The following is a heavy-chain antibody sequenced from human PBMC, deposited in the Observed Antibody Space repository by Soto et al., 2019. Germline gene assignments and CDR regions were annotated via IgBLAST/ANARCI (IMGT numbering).Heavy chain of an antibody. J-gene: IGHJ4*02. CDR2: ISSSGSTI. CDR1: GFTFSDYY. V-gene: IGHV3-11*01. D-gene: IGHD5-12*01. Sequence: GGSLRLSCAASGFTFSDYYMSWIRQAPGKGLEWVSYISSSGSTIYYADSVKGRFTISRDNAKNSLYLQMDSLRAEDTAVYYCARDVVATIVDYWGQGTLVTVSS. CDR3: ARDVVATIVDY.